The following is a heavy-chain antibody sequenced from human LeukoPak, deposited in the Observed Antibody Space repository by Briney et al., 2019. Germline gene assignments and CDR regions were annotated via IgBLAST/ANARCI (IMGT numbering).Heavy chain of an antibody. CDR3: AKSFGYSYGSY. CDR2: ISGSAGST. V-gene: IGHV3-23*01. Sequence: PGGSLRLSCAASGFTFSSFAMSWVRQAPGKGLEWVSTISGSAGSTYYADSVKGRFTNSRDNSKNTLFLQMNSLRAEDTAVYYCAKSFGYSYGSYWGQGTLVTVSS. CDR1: GFTFSSFA. D-gene: IGHD5-18*01. J-gene: IGHJ4*02.